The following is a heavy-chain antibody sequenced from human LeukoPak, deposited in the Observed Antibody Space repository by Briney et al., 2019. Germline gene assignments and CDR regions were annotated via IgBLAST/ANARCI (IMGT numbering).Heavy chain of an antibody. CDR3: ARGRRRGIAARVLPPFYFDY. D-gene: IGHD6-6*01. V-gene: IGHV4-34*01. CDR1: GGSFSGYY. J-gene: IGHJ4*02. Sequence: PSETLSLTCAVYGGSFSGYYWSWIRQPPGKGLEWIGEINHSGSTNYNPSLKSRVTISVDTSKNQFSLKLSSVTAADTAVYYCARGRRRGIAARVLPPFYFDYWGQGTLVTVSS. CDR2: INHSGST.